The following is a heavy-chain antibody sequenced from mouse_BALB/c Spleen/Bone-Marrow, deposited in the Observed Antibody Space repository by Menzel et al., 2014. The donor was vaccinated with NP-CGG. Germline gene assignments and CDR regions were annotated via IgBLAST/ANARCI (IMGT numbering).Heavy chain of an antibody. Sequence: EVMLVESGPGLVKPSQSLSLTCTATGYSITSDYAWNWIRQFPGNKLEWMGSINYSGITTYNPSLKSRISITRDTSKNQFFLQLNSVTTEDTDTYYCARGRDYFDYWGQGTTLTVSS. J-gene: IGHJ2*01. CDR3: ARGRDYFDY. CDR1: GYSITSDYA. CDR2: INYSGIT. V-gene: IGHV3-2*02.